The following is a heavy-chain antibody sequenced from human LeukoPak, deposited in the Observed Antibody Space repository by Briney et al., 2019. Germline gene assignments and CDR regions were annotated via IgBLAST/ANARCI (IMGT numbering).Heavy chain of an antibody. CDR1: GFTVSSNY. CDR3: ARDNKGSYSSDY. J-gene: IGHJ4*02. CDR2: IYSGGST. Sequence: GGSLRLSCAASGFTVSSNYMSWVRQTPGKGLEWVSAIYSGGSTYYADSVKGRFTISRDNSKNTLYLQMNSLRAEDTAVYYCARDNKGSYSSDYWGQGTLVTVSS. V-gene: IGHV3-66*02. D-gene: IGHD1-26*01.